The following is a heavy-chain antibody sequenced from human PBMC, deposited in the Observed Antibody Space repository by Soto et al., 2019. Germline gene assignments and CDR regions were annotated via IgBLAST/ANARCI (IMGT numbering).Heavy chain of an antibody. V-gene: IGHV3-30*18. CDR2: ISYDGRNK. CDR1: GFTFSSYG. D-gene: IGHD2-2*01. Sequence: QVQLVDSGGGVVQPGRSLRLSCAASGFTFSSYGMHWVRQAPGKGLEWVAVISYDGRNKYYADSVKGRFTISRYNSKNTPYLQMNSLRAEDTAVHYCAKDHTTGLVVSHYLDYLGQGTLVTVSS. CDR3: AKDHTTGLVVSHYLDY. J-gene: IGHJ4*02.